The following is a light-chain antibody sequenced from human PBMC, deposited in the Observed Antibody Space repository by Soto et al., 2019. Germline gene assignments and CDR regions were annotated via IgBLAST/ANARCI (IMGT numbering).Light chain of an antibody. CDR1: QSVSST. CDR3: QQYNNWPLT. V-gene: IGKV3-15*01. Sequence: EIAMTQSPATLSVSPGERATLSCRASQSVSSTLAWYQQKPGQAPWLLIYGASTRATGVPARFSGSGSGTEFTLTISSLQSEDFAVYYCQQYNNWPLTFGGGTKVDIK. CDR2: GAS. J-gene: IGKJ4*01.